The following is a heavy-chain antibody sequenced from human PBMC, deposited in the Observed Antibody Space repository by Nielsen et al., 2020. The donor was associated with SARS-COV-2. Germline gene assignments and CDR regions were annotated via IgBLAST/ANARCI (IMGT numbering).Heavy chain of an antibody. Sequence: GESLKISCAASGFRFTSYTMNWVRQAPGKGLEWVSSISGRSTYIYYADSVKGRFTISRDNAKNSLYLQMNSLRAEDTAVYYCAREGLDYYYMDVWGKGTTVTVSS. CDR3: AREGLDYYYMDV. CDR1: GFRFTSYT. V-gene: IGHV3-21*01. J-gene: IGHJ6*03. D-gene: IGHD6-6*01. CDR2: ISGRSTYI.